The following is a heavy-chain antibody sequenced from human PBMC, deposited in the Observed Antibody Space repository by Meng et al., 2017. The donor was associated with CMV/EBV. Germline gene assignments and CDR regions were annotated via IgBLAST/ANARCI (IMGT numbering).Heavy chain of an antibody. CDR2: INPNSGGT. CDR1: YTFTGYY. D-gene: IGHD3-3*01. V-gene: IGHV1-2*02. CDR3: ARSGLRFLEWSHHWFDP. J-gene: IGHJ5*02. Sequence: YTFTGYYMHWVRQAPGQGLEWMGWINPNSGGTNYAQKFQGRVTMTRDTSISTAYMELSRLRSDDTAVYYCARSGLRFLEWSHHWFDPWGQGTLVTVSS.